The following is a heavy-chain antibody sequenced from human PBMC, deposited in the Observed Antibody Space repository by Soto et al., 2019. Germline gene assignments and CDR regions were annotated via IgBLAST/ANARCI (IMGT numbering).Heavy chain of an antibody. Sequence: QMQLVQSGPEVKKPGTPVKVSCKASGFTFTSSAVQWVRQARGQRLEWIGWIVVGSGNTNYAQKFQERVTITRAMSTSTAYMELSSLRSEDTAVYYCAAIILVGGNHAFDIWGQGTMVTVSS. CDR3: AAIILVGGNHAFDI. CDR2: IVVGSGNT. D-gene: IGHD3-3*01. V-gene: IGHV1-58*01. CDR1: GFTFTSSA. J-gene: IGHJ3*02.